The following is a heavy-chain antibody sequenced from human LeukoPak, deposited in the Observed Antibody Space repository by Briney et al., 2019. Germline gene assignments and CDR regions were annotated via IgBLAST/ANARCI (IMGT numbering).Heavy chain of an antibody. CDR1: GGSFSSYY. J-gene: IGHJ3*02. Sequence: SETLSLTCAVYGGSFSSYYWSWIRQPPGKGLEWIGYIYYSGSTNYNPSLKSRVTISVDTSKNQFSLKLSSVTAADTAVYYCARRRDYGGNSRTMRAFDIWGQGTMVTVSS. D-gene: IGHD4-23*01. V-gene: IGHV4-59*12. CDR2: IYYSGST. CDR3: ARRRDYGGNSRTMRAFDI.